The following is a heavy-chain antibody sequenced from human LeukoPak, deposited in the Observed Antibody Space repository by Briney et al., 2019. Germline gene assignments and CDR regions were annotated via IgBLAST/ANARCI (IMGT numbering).Heavy chain of an antibody. V-gene: IGHV4-34*01. CDR2: INHGGST. J-gene: IGHJ6*03. CDR3: ARVRRTVTTNYYYYYYMDV. Sequence: SETLSLTCAVYGGSFSGDFWSWIRQSPGKGLEWIGEINHGGSTTYNPSLQSRVTMSVDTSTNQISLKMTSVTAADTAVYYCARVRRTVTTNYYYYYYMDVWGKGTTVTISS. CDR1: GGSFSGDF. D-gene: IGHD4-17*01.